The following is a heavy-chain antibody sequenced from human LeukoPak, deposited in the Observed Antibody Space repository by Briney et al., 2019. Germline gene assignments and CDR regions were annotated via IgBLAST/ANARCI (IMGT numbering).Heavy chain of an antibody. V-gene: IGHV3-7*01. CDR3: ARRTVTTLPFDH. D-gene: IGHD4-17*01. CDR1: GFTFSSYW. Sequence: PGGSLSLSCAAAGFTFSSYWMSWVRQAPGKGPEWVANIKQDGSEKYYVDSVKGRFTISRDNAKNSLYLQMNSLRAEDTAVYHCARRTVTTLPFDHWGQGTLVTVSS. J-gene: IGHJ4*02. CDR2: IKQDGSEK.